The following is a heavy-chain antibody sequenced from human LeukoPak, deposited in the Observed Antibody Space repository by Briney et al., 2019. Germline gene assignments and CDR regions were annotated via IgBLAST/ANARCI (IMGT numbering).Heavy chain of an antibody. J-gene: IGHJ4*02. Sequence: ASVKVSCKASGGTFSSYAISWVRQAPGRGLEWMGRIIPILGIANYAQKFQGRVTITADKSTSTAYMELSSLRSEDTAVYYCARDGDTAMVLFYWGQGTLVTVSS. CDR3: ARDGDTAMVLFY. V-gene: IGHV1-69*04. CDR1: GGTFSSYA. D-gene: IGHD5-18*01. CDR2: IIPILGIA.